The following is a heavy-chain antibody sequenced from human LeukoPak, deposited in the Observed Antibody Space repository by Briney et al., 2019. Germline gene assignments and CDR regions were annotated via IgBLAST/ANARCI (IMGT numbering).Heavy chain of an antibody. CDR1: GGTFGSYV. J-gene: IGHJ2*01. V-gene: IGHV1-69*01. CDR2: IIPIFGTA. Sequence: SSVKVSCKASGGTFGSYVISWVRQAPGQGLEWMGGIIPIFGTAHYAQKFQGRLTITGDESTSTVYMEMSSLRSEDTAMYYCAKEGDTALVTGYFDLWGRGTLVTVSA. D-gene: IGHD5-18*01. CDR3: AKEGDTALVTGYFDL.